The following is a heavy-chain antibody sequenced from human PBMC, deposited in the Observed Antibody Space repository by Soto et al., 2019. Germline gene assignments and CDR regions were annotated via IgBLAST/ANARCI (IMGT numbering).Heavy chain of an antibody. CDR3: ARGVGYCSSTSCPYNWFDP. CDR1: GYTFTGYY. CDR2: INPNSGGT. J-gene: IGHJ5*02. Sequence: SVKVSCKASGYTFTGYYMHWVRQAPGQGLEWMGWINPNSGGTNYAQKFQGRVTMTRDTSISTAYVELSRLRSDDTAVYYCARGVGYCSSTSCPYNWFDPWGQGTLVTVSS. D-gene: IGHD2-2*01. V-gene: IGHV1-2*02.